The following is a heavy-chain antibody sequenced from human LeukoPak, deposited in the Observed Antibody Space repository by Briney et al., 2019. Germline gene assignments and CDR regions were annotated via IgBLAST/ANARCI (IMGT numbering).Heavy chain of an antibody. CDR3: ATLDHDVVGSYSHLDH. CDR1: GGSMHLFY. CDR2: IYHIGYT. J-gene: IGHJ4*02. V-gene: IGHV4-59*03. D-gene: IGHD3-10*01. Sequence: NTSETLSLTCTVSGGSMHLFYWTWIRQSPGKGLEWIGNIYHIGYTEYNPSLKSRVTISIDTSNNQFSLTLTSVTAADTAVYYCATLDHDVVGSYSHLDHWGQGVLVTVSS.